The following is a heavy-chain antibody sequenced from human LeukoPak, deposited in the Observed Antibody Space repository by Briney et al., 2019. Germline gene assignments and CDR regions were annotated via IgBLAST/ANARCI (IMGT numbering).Heavy chain of an antibody. V-gene: IGHV1-69*01. CDR1: VGTFSRYA. CDR3: SGGTAMVSGYFDG. Sequence: VPSVNVSCEASVGTFSRYAISWVPQAPGQGLEGMGGFIPIFGTANYTQKPQARVTITADESTSTAYMELSSLRSEDTAVYYCSGGTAMVSGYFDGWGQGTLVTVSS. D-gene: IGHD5-18*01. CDR2: FIPIFGTA. J-gene: IGHJ4*02.